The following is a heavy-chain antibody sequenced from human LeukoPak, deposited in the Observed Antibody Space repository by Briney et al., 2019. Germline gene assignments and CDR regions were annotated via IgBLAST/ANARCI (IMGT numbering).Heavy chain of an antibody. V-gene: IGHV4-4*07. J-gene: IGHJ5*02. Sequence: SETLSLTCTVSGASISSYYWSWIRQPAGKGLEWIGRIHTSGSTNYNPSLKSRVTMSVDTSKKQFSLKVRSVTAADTAVYYCARKEGGQLVNTRRWFDPWGQGTLVTVSS. CDR3: ARKEGGQLVNTRRWFDP. CDR1: GASISSYY. CDR2: IHTSGST. D-gene: IGHD6-13*01.